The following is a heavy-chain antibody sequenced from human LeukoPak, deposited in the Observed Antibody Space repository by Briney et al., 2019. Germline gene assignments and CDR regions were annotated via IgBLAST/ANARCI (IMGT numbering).Heavy chain of an antibody. V-gene: IGHV3-53*01. CDR1: GFTVSNNY. Sequence: PGGSLRLSCAASGFTVSNNYMSWVRQAPGKGLEWVSVIYSAGDTYFADSVKGRFTISRDNSKNTLYLQMNSLRAEDTAVYYCARDKKDYYDSSGYYYFAFDIWGQGTMVNVSS. D-gene: IGHD3-22*01. CDR2: IYSAGDT. J-gene: IGHJ3*02. CDR3: ARDKKDYYDSSGYYYFAFDI.